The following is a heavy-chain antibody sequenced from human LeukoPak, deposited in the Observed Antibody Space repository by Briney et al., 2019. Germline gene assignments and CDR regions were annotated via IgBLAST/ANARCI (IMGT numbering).Heavy chain of an antibody. CDR1: GFTFSSYA. CDR3: AKQESWSNFDS. Sequence: PGGSLRLSCAASGFTFSSYAMSWVRQAPGKGLEWVSAISGSGGSTFSADSVKGRFTIPRDNSKNTLYLQLNSLRAEDTAVYYCAKQESWSNFDSWGQGTLVTVSS. D-gene: IGHD2-15*01. J-gene: IGHJ4*02. CDR2: ISGSGGST. V-gene: IGHV3-23*01.